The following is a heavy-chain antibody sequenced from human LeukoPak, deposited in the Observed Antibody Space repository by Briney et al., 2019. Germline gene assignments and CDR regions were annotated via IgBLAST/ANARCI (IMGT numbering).Heavy chain of an antibody. J-gene: IGHJ5*02. CDR1: GYTFTVYY. D-gene: IGHD5-18*01. CDR2: INPNSGGT. Sequence: GASVRVSCKASGYTFTVYYMHWVRQAPGQGLEWMGWINPNSGGTNYAQKFQGRVTMTRDTSISTAYMELSRLRSDDTAVYYCARDQGYTAIGPWGQGTLVTVSS. V-gene: IGHV1-2*02. CDR3: ARDQGYTAIGP.